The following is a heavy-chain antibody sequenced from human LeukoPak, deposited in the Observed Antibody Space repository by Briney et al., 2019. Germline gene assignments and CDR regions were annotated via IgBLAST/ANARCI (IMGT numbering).Heavy chain of an antibody. D-gene: IGHD3-10*01. CDR3: ARVIPYYGSGSVYGMDV. Sequence: GGSLRLSCAASGSTFSSYSMNWVRQAPGKGLEWVSSISSSSSYIYYADSVKGRFTISRDNAKNSLYLQMNSLRAEDTAVYYCARVIPYYGSGSVYGMDVWGQGTTVTVSS. CDR2: ISSSSSYI. V-gene: IGHV3-21*01. CDR1: GSTFSSYS. J-gene: IGHJ6*02.